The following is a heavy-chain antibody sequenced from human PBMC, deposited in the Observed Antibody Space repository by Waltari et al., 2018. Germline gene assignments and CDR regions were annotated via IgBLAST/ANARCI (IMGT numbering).Heavy chain of an antibody. V-gene: IGHV1-46*01. D-gene: IGHD6-13*01. CDR2: INPSGGST. CDR3: ARASSSWYWGLIDYYYGMDV. CDR1: GYTFTSYY. J-gene: IGHJ6*02. Sequence: QVQLVQSGAEVKKPGASVKVSCKASGYTFTSYYMHWVRQAPGQGLEWMGIINPSGGSTSYAQKFQGSVTMTRDTSTSTVYMELSSLRSEDTAVYYCARASSSWYWGLIDYYYGMDVWGQGTTVTVSS.